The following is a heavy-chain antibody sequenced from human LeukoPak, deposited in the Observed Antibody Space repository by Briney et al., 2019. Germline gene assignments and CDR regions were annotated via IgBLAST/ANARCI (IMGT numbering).Heavy chain of an antibody. V-gene: IGHV1-69*13. CDR3: ARVPGWLQSSPYFDY. Sequence: GASVKVSCKASGGTFSSYAISWVRQAPGQGLEWMGGIIPIFGTANYAQKFQGRVTITADESTSTAYMELSSLRSEDTAVYYCARVPGWLQSSPYFDYWGQGTLVTVSS. J-gene: IGHJ4*02. CDR1: GGTFSSYA. D-gene: IGHD5-24*01. CDR2: IIPIFGTA.